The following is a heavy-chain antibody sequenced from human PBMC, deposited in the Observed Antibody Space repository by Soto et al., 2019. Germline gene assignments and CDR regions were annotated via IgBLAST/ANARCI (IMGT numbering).Heavy chain of an antibody. Sequence: GGSLRLSCAASGFTFSNAWMNWVRQAPGKWLEWVGRIKSKTDGGTTDYAAPVKGRFTISRDDSKNTLYLQMNSLKTEDTAVYYCTTDPVTMIVVVPSSGWGQGTLVTVSS. D-gene: IGHD3-22*01. J-gene: IGHJ4*02. CDR3: TTDPVTMIVVVPSSG. CDR2: IKSKTDGGTT. CDR1: GFTFSNAW. V-gene: IGHV3-15*07.